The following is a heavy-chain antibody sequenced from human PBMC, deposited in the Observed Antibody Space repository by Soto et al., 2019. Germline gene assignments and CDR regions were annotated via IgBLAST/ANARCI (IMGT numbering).Heavy chain of an antibody. CDR1: GFTFSSYW. Sequence: QPGGSLRLSCAASGFTFSSYWMHWVRQAPGKGLVWVSRINSDGSSTNYADSVKGRFTISRGNAKNTLFLQMNSLRAEDTALYYCARGYCSGGSCWDPSFDYWGQGTLVTVSS. CDR3: ARGYCSGGSCWDPSFDY. CDR2: INSDGSST. V-gene: IGHV3-74*01. J-gene: IGHJ4*02. D-gene: IGHD2-15*01.